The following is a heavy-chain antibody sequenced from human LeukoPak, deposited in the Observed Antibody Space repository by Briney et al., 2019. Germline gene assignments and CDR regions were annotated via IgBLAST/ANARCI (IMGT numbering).Heavy chain of an antibody. V-gene: IGHV1-69*05. CDR2: TIPIFGTA. CDR1: GGTFSSYA. D-gene: IGHD5-24*01. J-gene: IGHJ3*01. CDR3: ARDHKGGDGADAFDL. Sequence: SVKVSCKASGGTFSSYAISWVRQAPGQGLEWMGGTIPIFGTANYAQKFQGRVTITTDESTSTAYMELSSLRSEDTAVYYCARDHKGGDGADAFDLWGHGAMVTVSS.